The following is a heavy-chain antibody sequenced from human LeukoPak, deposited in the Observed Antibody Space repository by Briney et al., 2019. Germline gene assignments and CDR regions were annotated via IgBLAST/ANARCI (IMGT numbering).Heavy chain of an antibody. Sequence: ASVEVSCKASGYTFTGYYMRWVRQAPGQGLEWMGWINPNSGGTNYAQKFQGRVTMTRDTSISTAYMELSRLRSDDTAVYYCASALASIHYYYYYGMDVWGQGTTVTVSS. CDR2: INPNSGGT. CDR3: ASALASIHYYYYYGMDV. J-gene: IGHJ6*02. CDR1: GYTFTGYY. V-gene: IGHV1-2*02.